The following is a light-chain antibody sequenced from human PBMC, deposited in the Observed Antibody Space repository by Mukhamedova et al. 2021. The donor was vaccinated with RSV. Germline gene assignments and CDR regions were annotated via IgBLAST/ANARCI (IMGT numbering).Light chain of an antibody. CDR3: QQYSSHST. CDR2: KAS. Sequence: WYQRRVHGKAPKLLISKASSLQSGVSSRFSGSGSGTEFTHTISSLQPDDFATYYCQQYSSHSTFGQGTKLENK. V-gene: IGKV1-5*03. J-gene: IGKJ2*01.